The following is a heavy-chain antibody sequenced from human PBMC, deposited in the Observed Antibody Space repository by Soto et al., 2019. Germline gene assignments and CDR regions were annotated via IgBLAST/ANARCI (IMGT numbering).Heavy chain of an antibody. CDR1: GGTFSSYA. CDR2: IIPIFGTA. Sequence: SVKVSCKASGGTFSSYAISWVRQAPGQGLEWMGEIIPIFGTANYAQKFQGRVTITADESTSTAYMELSSLRSEDTAVYYCARTFISYYYYYGMDVWGQGTTVTVSS. V-gene: IGHV1-69*13. CDR3: ARTFISYYYYYGMDV. J-gene: IGHJ6*02. D-gene: IGHD3-16*02.